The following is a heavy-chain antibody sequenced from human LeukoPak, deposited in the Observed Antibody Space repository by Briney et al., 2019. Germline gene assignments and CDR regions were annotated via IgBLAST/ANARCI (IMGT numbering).Heavy chain of an antibody. CDR3: ARGRSAYYYDSSGRRPDAFDI. Sequence: SETLSLTCAFYGGSFSGYYWSWIRQPPGKGLEWIGEINHSGSTNYNPSLKSRVTISVDTSKKQFSLKLSSVTAADTAVYYCARGRSAYYYDSSGRRPDAFDIWGQGTMVTVSS. CDR1: GGSFSGYY. D-gene: IGHD3-22*01. J-gene: IGHJ3*02. V-gene: IGHV4-34*01. CDR2: INHSGST.